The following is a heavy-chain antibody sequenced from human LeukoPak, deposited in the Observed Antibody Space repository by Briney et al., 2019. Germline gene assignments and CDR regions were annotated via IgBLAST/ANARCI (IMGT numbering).Heavy chain of an antibody. J-gene: IGHJ5*02. CDR3: ARDGWFGDYNWFDP. D-gene: IGHD3-10*01. CDR2: ISSASNTI. V-gene: IGHV3-48*04. CDR1: GFTFSSYS. Sequence: GESLRLSCAASGFTFSSYSMNWVRQAPGKGMEWVSYISSASNTIYYADSVKGRFTISRDNAKNSLYLQMNSLRAEDTAMYYCARDGWFGDYNWFDPWGQGTLVTVSS.